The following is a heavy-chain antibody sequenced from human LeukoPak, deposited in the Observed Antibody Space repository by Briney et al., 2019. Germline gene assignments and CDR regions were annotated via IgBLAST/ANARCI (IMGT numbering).Heavy chain of an antibody. J-gene: IGHJ4*02. CDR2: INPNSGGT. CDR1: GYTFTGYY. CDR3: ARAKPYYYDSSGFDY. Sequence: ASVKVSCKASGYTFTGYYMHWVRQAPGQGLEWMGWINPNSGGTNYAQKFQGRVTMTRVTPISTAYMELSRLRSDDTAVYYCARAKPYYYDSSGFDYWGQGTLVTVSS. V-gene: IGHV1-2*02. D-gene: IGHD3-22*01.